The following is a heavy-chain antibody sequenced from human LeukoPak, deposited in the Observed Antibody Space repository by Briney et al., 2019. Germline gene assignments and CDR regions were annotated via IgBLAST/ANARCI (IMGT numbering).Heavy chain of an antibody. J-gene: IGHJ5*02. CDR1: GGSISSGGYS. V-gene: IGHV4-30-2*01. D-gene: IGHD6-13*01. CDR2: IYHSGST. Sequence: PSQTLSLTCAVSGGSISSGGYSWSWIRQPPGKGLEWIGYIYHSGSTYYNPSLKSRVTISVDRSKNQFSLKLSSVTAADTAVYYCARLVRRQQHLNWFDPWGQGTLVTVS. CDR3: ARLVRRQQHLNWFDP.